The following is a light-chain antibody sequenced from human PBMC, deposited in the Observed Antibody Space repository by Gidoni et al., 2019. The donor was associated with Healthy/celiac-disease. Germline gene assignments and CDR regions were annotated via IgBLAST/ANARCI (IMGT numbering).Light chain of an antibody. CDR1: SSDVGGYNY. CDR3: SSYTSSSTLV. V-gene: IGLV2-14*01. Sequence: SALTQPASVSVSPGQSITISCTGTSSDVGGYNYVSSYPQHPGKAPNLIIYEVSNRPSGVSNRFSGSKSGNTASLTISGLQAEDEADYYCSSYTSSSTLVFGTGTKVTVL. CDR2: EVS. J-gene: IGLJ1*01.